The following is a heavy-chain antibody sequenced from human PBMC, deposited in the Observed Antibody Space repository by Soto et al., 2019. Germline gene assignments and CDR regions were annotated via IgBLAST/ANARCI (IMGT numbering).Heavy chain of an antibody. Sequence: SCAASGFPFSSYWMSWVRQAPGKGLEWVANIKQDGSEKCYVDSVKGRFTISRDNAKNSLYLQMNSLRAEDTAVYYCARVGGGLYYYYGMDVWGQGTTVTVSS. V-gene: IGHV3-7*03. J-gene: IGHJ6*02. CDR3: ARVGGGLYYYYGMDV. CDR2: IKQDGSEK. CDR1: GFPFSSYW. D-gene: IGHD3-16*01.